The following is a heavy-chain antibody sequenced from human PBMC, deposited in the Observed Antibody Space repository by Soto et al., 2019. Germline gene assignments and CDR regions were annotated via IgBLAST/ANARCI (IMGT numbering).Heavy chain of an antibody. V-gene: IGHV4-59*01. D-gene: IGHD5-18*01. J-gene: IGHJ4*02. CDR1: GGSIRSYY. CDR2: IYYSGST. Sequence: SETLSLTCTVSGGSIRSYYWSWIRQPPGKGLEWIGYIYYSGSTDYNPSLKSRVTISVDTSKNQFSLKLRSVTAADTAVYYCARDSYNFDDWGQGILVTV. CDR3: ARDSYNFDD.